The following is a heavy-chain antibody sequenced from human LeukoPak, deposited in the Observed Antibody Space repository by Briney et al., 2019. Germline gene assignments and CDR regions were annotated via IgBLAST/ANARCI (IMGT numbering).Heavy chain of an antibody. V-gene: IGHV4-59*01. D-gene: IGHD5-12*01. CDR2: IYYSGST. Sequence: SETLSLTCTVSGGSISSYYWSWIRQPPGKGLEWIGYIYYSGSTNYNPSLKSRVTISVDTYKNQFSLKLSSVTAADTAVYYCARYKFSGYDPLFDYWGQGTLVTVSS. CDR3: ARYKFSGYDPLFDY. CDR1: GGSISSYY. J-gene: IGHJ4*02.